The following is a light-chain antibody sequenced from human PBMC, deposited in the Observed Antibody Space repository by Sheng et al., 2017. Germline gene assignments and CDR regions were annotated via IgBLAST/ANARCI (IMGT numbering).Light chain of an antibody. CDR1: QSISFN. J-gene: IGKJ3*01. CDR3: QQRSKWPVT. Sequence: EIVMTQSPATLSVSPGERATLSCRASQSISFNLAWYQQQPAQVPRLLIYGASSRATGIPDRFSGSGSGTDFTLTISSLEPEDFAVYYCQQRSKWPVTFGPGTKVDIK. CDR2: GAS. V-gene: IGKV3-11*01.